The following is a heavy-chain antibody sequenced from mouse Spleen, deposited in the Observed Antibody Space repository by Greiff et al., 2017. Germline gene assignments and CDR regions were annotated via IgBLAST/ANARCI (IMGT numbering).Heavy chain of an antibody. V-gene: IGHV1-18*01. Sequence: VQLKQSGPELVKPGASVKIPCKASGYTFTDYNMDWVKQSHGKSLEWIGDINPNNGGTIYNQKFKGKATLTVDKSSSTAYMELRSLTSEDTAVYYCARKDYYGSNFAYWGQGTLVTVSA. D-gene: IGHD1-1*01. CDR3: ARKDYYGSNFAY. J-gene: IGHJ3*01. CDR1: GYTFTDYN. CDR2: INPNNGGT.